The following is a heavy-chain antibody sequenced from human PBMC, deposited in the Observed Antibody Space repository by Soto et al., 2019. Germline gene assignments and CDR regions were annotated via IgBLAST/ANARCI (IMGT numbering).Heavy chain of an antibody. V-gene: IGHV3-23*01. Sequence: GGSLRLSCAASGFTFSSYAMSWVRQAPGKGLEWVSAISGSGGSTYYADSVKGRFTISRDNSKNTLYLQMNSLRAEDTAVYYCARDFFWYYYYMDVWGKGTTVTVSS. CDR1: GFTFSSYA. CDR2: ISGSGGST. J-gene: IGHJ6*03. CDR3: ARDFFWYYYYMDV.